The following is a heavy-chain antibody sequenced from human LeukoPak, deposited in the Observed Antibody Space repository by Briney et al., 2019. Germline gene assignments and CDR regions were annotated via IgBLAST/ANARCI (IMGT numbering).Heavy chain of an antibody. CDR1: GFTFSNYW. CDR3: ARDNGVVHGVYYMDV. V-gene: IGHV3-7*01. D-gene: IGHD3-3*01. Sequence: GGSLRLSCAASGFTFSNYWMTWVRQAPGKGLEWVADIKQDGSEKLYVKSVRGRFTISRDNAQMSLFLQMNSLRAEGTAVYYCARDNGVVHGVYYMDVWGKGTTVTVS. CDR2: IKQDGSEK. J-gene: IGHJ6*03.